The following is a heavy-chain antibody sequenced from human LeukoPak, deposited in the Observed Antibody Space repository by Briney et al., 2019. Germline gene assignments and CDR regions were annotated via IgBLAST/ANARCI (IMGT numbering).Heavy chain of an antibody. CDR2: IYHSGST. CDR1: GYSISSGYY. J-gene: IGHJ4*02. D-gene: IGHD3-10*01. CDR3: AIPGIPGDY. Sequence: SETLSLTCTVSGYSISSGYYWGWIRQPPGKGLEWIGSIYHSGSTYYNPSLKSRVTISVDTSKNQFSLKLSSVTAADTAVYYCAIPGIPGDYWGQGTLVTVSP. V-gene: IGHV4-38-2*02.